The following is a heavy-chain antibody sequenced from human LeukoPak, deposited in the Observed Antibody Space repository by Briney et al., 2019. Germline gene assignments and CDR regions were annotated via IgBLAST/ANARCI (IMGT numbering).Heavy chain of an antibody. CDR1: GGSISSGGYS. CDR3: ARARGYCGGDCYSYFDY. J-gene: IGHJ4*02. CDR2: IYHSGST. Sequence: PSETLSLTCAVSGGSISSGGYSWSWIRQPPGKGLEWIGYIYHSGSTYYNPSLKSRVTISVDRSKNQFSLKLSSVTAADTAVYYCARARGYCGGDCYSYFDYWGQGTLVTVSS. V-gene: IGHV4-30-2*01. D-gene: IGHD2-21*02.